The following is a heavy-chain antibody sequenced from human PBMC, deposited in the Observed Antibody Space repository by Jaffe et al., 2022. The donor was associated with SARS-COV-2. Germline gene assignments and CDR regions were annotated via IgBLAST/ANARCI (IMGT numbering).Heavy chain of an antibody. J-gene: IGHJ4*02. CDR3: ARHRGGYDLGNLPYYFDY. D-gene: IGHD5-12*01. V-gene: IGHV4-39*01. CDR1: GGSISSSSYY. Sequence: QLQLQESGPGLVKPSETLSLTCTVSGGSISSSSYYWGWIRQPPGKGLEWIGSIYYSGSTYYNPSLKSRVTISVDTSKNQFSLKLSSVTAADTAVYYCARHRGGYDLGNLPYYFDYWGQGTLVTVSS. CDR2: IYYSGST.